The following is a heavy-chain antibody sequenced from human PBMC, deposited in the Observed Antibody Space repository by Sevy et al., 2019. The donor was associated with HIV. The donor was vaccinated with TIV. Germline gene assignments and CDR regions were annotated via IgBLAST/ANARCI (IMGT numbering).Heavy chain of an antibody. CDR1: GFTFSSYA. V-gene: IGHV3-23*01. D-gene: IGHD3-10*01. Sequence: GESLKISCAASGFTFSSYAMSWVRQAPGKGLEWVSAISGSGGSTYYADSVKGRFTISRDNSKNTLYLQMNSLRAEDTAVYYCAKDNQMYYGSGSAIDYWGQGTLVTVSS. J-gene: IGHJ4*02. CDR3: AKDNQMYYGSGSAIDY. CDR2: ISGSGGST.